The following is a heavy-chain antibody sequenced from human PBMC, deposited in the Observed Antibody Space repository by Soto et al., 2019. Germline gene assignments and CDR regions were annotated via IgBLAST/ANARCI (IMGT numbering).Heavy chain of an antibody. CDR3: ARGRGGGAAI. CDR2: INPSGTT. V-gene: IGHV4-34*01. D-gene: IGHD1-26*01. J-gene: IGHJ4*02. CDR1: GGSFSGYY. Sequence: QVQLQQWGAGLLKPSETLSLTCAVYGGSFSGYYWSWIRQPPGKGLEWIGEINPSGTTNYTPSLKSRVTMSGDTPKNQFSLKMTSVTAADTAVYYCARGRGGGAAIWGQGTLVTVSS.